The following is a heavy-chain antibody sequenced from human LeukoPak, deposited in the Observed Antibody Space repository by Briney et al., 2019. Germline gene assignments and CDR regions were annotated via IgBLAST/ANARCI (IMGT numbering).Heavy chain of an antibody. CDR2: MYTSGST. CDR1: GGSISSYY. CDR3: ARDHSAYNFDY. V-gene: IGHV4-4*07. Sequence: PSETLSLTCTVSGGSISSYYWSWIRQPPGKGLEWIGRMYTSGSTTYNPSLKSRVTMSVDTSKNQFSLKLSSVTAADTAVYYCARDHSAYNFDYWGQGTLVTVSS. J-gene: IGHJ4*02. D-gene: IGHD3-16*01.